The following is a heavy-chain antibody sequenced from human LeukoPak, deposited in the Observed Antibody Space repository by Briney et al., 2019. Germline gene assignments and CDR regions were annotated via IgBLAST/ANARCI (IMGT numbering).Heavy chain of an antibody. V-gene: IGHV3-33*01. CDR2: IWYDGSNK. D-gene: IGHD6-13*01. CDR1: GFTFSSYG. CDR3: AWRGIAAADDAFDI. J-gene: IGHJ3*02. Sequence: GGSLRLSCAASGFTFSSYGMHWVRQAPGRGLEWVPVIWYDGSNKYYADSVKGRFTISRDNSKNTLYLQMNSLRAEDTAVYYCAWRGIAAADDAFDIWGQGTMVTVSS.